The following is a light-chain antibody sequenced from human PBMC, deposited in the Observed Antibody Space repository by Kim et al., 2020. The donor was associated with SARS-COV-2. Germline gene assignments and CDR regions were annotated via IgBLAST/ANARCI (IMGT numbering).Light chain of an antibody. Sequence: DIVMTQSPDSLAVSLGERATINCKSSQSVFYSSNNKNYLAWYQQKAGQPPKLLIYWASTRESGVPDRFSGSGSGTDFTLTINSLQAEDVAVYYCQQYYSSLSFGQGTKLEI. CDR1: QSVFYSSNNKNY. CDR3: QQYYSSLS. V-gene: IGKV4-1*01. J-gene: IGKJ1*01. CDR2: WAS.